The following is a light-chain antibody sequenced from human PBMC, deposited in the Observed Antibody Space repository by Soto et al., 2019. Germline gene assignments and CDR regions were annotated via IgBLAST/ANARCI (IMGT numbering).Light chain of an antibody. CDR1: QSVSSSY. V-gene: IGKV3-20*01. CDR3: QQYGRSPRT. Sequence: EIVLTQSPGTLSLSPGERATLSCRASQSVSSSYLAWYQHKPGQAPRLLIYAASSRATGIPDRFSGSGSGTDFTLTISRLEPEDFGVYYCQQYGRSPRTFGGGTKVEIK. CDR2: AAS. J-gene: IGKJ4*01.